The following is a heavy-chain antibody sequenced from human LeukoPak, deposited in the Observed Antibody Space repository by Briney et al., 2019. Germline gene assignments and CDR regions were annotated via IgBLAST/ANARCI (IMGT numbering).Heavy chain of an antibody. CDR1: GGSISSSNW. J-gene: IGHJ4*02. CDR2: IYHSGST. D-gene: IGHD5-18*01. CDR3: ARGGGIQLWFPPNDY. Sequence: SETLSLTCAVSGGSISSSNWWSWVRQPPGKGLEWIGEIYHSGSTNYNPSLKSRVTISVDKSKNQFSLKLSSVTAADTAVYYCARGGGIQLWFPPNDYWGQGTLVTVSS. V-gene: IGHV4-4*02.